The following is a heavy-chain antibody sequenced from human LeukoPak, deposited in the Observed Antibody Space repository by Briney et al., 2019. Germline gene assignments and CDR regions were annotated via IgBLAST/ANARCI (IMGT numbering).Heavy chain of an antibody. Sequence: ASVKVSCKASGGTSSSYAISWVRQAPGQGLEWMGRIIPILGIANYAQKFQGRVTITADKSTSTAYMELSSLRSEDTAVYYCARDVAAAGGDRRPPDYWGQGTLVTVSS. CDR1: GGTSSSYA. CDR2: IIPILGIA. V-gene: IGHV1-69*04. D-gene: IGHD6-13*01. J-gene: IGHJ4*02. CDR3: ARDVAAAGGDRRPPDY.